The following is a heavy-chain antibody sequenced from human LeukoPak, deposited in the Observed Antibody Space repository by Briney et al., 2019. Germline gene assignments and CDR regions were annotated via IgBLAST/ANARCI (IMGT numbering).Heavy chain of an antibody. J-gene: IGHJ4*02. CDR3: ARDFWGSSYDY. Sequence: PGGSLRLSCAASGFTFSSYWMSWVRKAPGKGLEWVANIKQDGSEKYYVDSVKGRFTISRDNAKNALYLQMNSPRAEDTAVYYCARDFWGSSYDYWGQGTLVTVSS. CDR2: IKQDGSEK. V-gene: IGHV3-7*01. CDR1: GFTFSSYW. D-gene: IGHD3-16*01.